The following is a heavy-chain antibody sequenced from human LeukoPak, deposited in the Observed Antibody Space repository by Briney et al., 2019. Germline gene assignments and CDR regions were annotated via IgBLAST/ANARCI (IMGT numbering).Heavy chain of an antibody. Sequence: GGSLRLSCAASGITFSRYGMHWVRQAPGKGLEWVSSISSSSSYIYYADSVKGRFTISRDNAKNSLYLQMNSLRAEDTAVYYCARLAPSSGWYVDYWGQGTLVTVSS. J-gene: IGHJ4*02. V-gene: IGHV3-21*01. CDR2: ISSSSSYI. CDR1: GITFSRYG. D-gene: IGHD6-19*01. CDR3: ARLAPSSGWYVDY.